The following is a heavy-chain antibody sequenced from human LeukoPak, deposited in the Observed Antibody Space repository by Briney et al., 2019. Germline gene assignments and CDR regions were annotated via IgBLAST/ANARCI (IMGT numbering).Heavy chain of an antibody. CDR1: GVSISSYY. CDR3: ARTPDSSGYYCDY. Sequence: SETLSLTCTVSGVSISSYYWSWIRQPPGKGLEWIGYIYYSGSTNYNPSLKSRVTISVDTSKNQFSLKLSSVTAADTAVYYCARTPDSSGYYCDYWGQGTLVTVSS. V-gene: IGHV4-59*01. J-gene: IGHJ4*02. D-gene: IGHD3-22*01. CDR2: IYYSGST.